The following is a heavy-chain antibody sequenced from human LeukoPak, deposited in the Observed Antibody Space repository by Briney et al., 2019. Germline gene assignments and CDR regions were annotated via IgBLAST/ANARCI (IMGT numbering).Heavy chain of an antibody. Sequence: SVKVSCKASGGTFSSYAISWVRQAPGQGLEWMGRIIPIFGTANYAQKFQGRVTITTDESTSTAYMELSSLRSEDTAVYYCARGWPIRLNWYDPWGQGTLVTVSS. CDR1: GGTFSSYA. J-gene: IGHJ5*02. CDR2: IIPIFGTA. D-gene: IGHD6-13*01. CDR3: ARGWPIRLNWYDP. V-gene: IGHV1-69*05.